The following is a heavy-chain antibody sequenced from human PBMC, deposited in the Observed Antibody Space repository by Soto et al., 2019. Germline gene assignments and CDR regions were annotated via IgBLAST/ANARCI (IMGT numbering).Heavy chain of an antibody. J-gene: IGHJ6*02. Sequence: QVQLVESGGGVVQPGRSLRLSCVASGFIFSTYGMHWVRQAPGKGLEWVALIWQDGSDKYYADSVKGRFTISRDNSKNTLYLQMNSLRAEDTAVYYCERGSGNYYYGMHVWGQGTTVTVSS. CDR1: GFIFSTYG. V-gene: IGHV3-33*01. D-gene: IGHD6-19*01. CDR2: IWQDGSDK. CDR3: ERGSGNYYYGMHV.